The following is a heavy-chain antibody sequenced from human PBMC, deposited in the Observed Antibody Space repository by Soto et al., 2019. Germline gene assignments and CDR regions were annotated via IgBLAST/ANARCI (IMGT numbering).Heavy chain of an antibody. Sequence: PGGCLRLSCAVSGFTFSSYAMSWVRQAPGKGLEWVSAISCSGGSTSHADSVQGRFIISRDNSKKTLNLQMNSLRAEDTAVYYCAKDLWRYFDWFAFDYWGQGTLVTVSS. J-gene: IGHJ4*02. V-gene: IGHV3-23*01. CDR1: GFTFSSYA. CDR3: AKDLWRYFDWFAFDY. CDR2: ISCSGGST. D-gene: IGHD3-9*01.